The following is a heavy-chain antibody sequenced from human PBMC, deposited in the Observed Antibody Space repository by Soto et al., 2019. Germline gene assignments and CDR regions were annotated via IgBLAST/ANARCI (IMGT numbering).Heavy chain of an antibody. D-gene: IGHD1-1*01. Sequence: PGGSLRLSCEASGFALSPYWMSWVRQAPGKGLEWVASINQGGSVKHYVDSVRGRFSISRDNAKNPLFLQMNSLSAEDTAVYYCARLTEAVTTFVYWGQGTPVTVSS. J-gene: IGHJ4*02. CDR1: GFALSPYW. V-gene: IGHV3-7*03. CDR2: INQGGSVK. CDR3: ARLTEAVTTFVY.